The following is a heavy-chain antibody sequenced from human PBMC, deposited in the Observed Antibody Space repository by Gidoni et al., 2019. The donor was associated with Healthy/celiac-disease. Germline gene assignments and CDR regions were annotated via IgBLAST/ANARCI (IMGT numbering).Heavy chain of an antibody. J-gene: IGHJ4*02. V-gene: IGHV3-30*03. D-gene: IGHD6-19*01. CDR3: ARDLMRYSSGWFGAY. CDR2: ISYDGSNK. Sequence: QVQLVESGGGVVQPGRSLRLSCAASGFTFGSYGMHWVRQAPGKGLEWVAVISYDGSNKYYADSVKGRFTISRDNSKNTLYLQMNSLRAEDTAVYYCARDLMRYSSGWFGAYWGQGTLVTVSS. CDR1: GFTFGSYG.